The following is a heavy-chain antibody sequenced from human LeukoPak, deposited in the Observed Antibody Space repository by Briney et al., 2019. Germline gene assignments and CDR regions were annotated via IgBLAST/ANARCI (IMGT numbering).Heavy chain of an antibody. V-gene: IGHV4-39*01. CDR3: ASLLTYFDY. CDR2: SGST. D-gene: IGHD3-9*01. J-gene: IGHJ4*02. CDR1: GVSISSSSYH. Sequence: SETLSLTCSVSGVSISSSSYHWGCIPQPPGKGLEWSASSGSTYYSPSLKSRVTISVDTSKNQFSLKMSSVIAADTAVYYCASLLTYFDYWGQGTLVTVSS.